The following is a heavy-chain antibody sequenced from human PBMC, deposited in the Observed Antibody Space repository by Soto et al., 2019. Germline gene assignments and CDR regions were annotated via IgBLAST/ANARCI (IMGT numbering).Heavy chain of an antibody. J-gene: IGHJ4*02. V-gene: IGHV3-33*01. CDR2: IWYDGSNK. D-gene: IGHD1-26*01. CDR3: ARAQGRVGATKAMTDY. CDR1: GFTFSSYG. Sequence: QVQLVESGGGVVQPGRSLRLSCAASGFTFSSYGMHWVRQAPGKGLEWVAVIWYDGSNKYYADSVKGRFTISRDNSKNTLYLQMNSLRAEDTAVYYCARAQGRVGATKAMTDYWGQGTLVTVSS.